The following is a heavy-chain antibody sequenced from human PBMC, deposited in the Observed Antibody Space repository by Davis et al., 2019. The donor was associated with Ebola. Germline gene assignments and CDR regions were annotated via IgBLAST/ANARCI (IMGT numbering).Heavy chain of an antibody. CDR2: MNPNSGNT. V-gene: IGHV1-8*01. D-gene: IGHD1-26*01. CDR1: GYTFTSYD. Sequence: AASAKVSCKASGYTFTSYDTNRVRQATGQGLEWMGWMNPNSGNTGYAQKFQGRVTMTRNTSISTAYMELSSLRSEDTAVYYCASYAGTGAALYGIDVWGQGSTVTVSS. CDR3: ASYAGTGAALYGIDV. J-gene: IGHJ6*02.